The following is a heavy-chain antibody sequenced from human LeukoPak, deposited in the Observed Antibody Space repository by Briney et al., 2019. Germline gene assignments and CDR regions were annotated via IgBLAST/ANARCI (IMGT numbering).Heavy chain of an antibody. CDR3: ARIDRAVAGTIDY. J-gene: IGHJ4*02. CDR2: IYYSGST. V-gene: IGHV4-59*08. CDR1: GGSISSYF. D-gene: IGHD6-19*01. Sequence: TPSETLSLTCTVFGGSISSYFWSWIRQPPGKGLEWIGYIYYSGSTNYNPSLKSRVTMSVDTSKNQFSLKLSSVTAADTAVYYCARIDRAVAGTIDYWGQGTLVTVSS.